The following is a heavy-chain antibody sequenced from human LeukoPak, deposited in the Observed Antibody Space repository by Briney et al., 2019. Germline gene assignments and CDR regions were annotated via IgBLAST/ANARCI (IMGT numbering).Heavy chain of an antibody. CDR3: AGSRIGYSDSSGFFDS. CDR1: GGSISSGGYY. CDR2: IHYSGST. Sequence: SQTLSLTCTVSGGSISSGGYYWSRIRQHPGKGLEWIGYIHYSGSTYYSPSLKSRVTISVDTSKHQFSLKLSSVTAADTAVYYCAGSRIGYSDSSGFFDSWGQGTLVTVSS. J-gene: IGHJ4*02. D-gene: IGHD3-22*01. V-gene: IGHV4-31*03.